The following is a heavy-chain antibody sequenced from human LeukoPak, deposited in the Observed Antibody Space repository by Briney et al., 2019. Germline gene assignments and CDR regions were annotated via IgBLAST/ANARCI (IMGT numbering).Heavy chain of an antibody. CDR2: IYYSGST. CDR1: GGSVSSDY. Sequence: SETLSLTYTVSGGSVSSDYWSWIRQPPGKGLEWIGYIYYSGSTNYNPSLKSRVTISVDTSKNQFSLKLSSVTAADTAVYYCARHDSSGYYALYWGQGTLVTVSS. J-gene: IGHJ4*02. D-gene: IGHD3-22*01. CDR3: ARHDSSGYYALY. V-gene: IGHV4-59*08.